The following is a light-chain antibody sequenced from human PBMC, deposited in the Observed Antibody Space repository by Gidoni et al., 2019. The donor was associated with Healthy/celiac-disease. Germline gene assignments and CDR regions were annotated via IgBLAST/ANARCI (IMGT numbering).Light chain of an antibody. J-gene: IGKJ3*01. CDR1: QGISNY. CDR2: AAS. Sequence: DIQMTQSPSSLSASVGDRVPITCRATQGISNYLAWYQQKPGKVHKLLIYAASTLQSGVPSRFSGSGSGTDFTLTISSLQPEDVATYYCQKYNSAPQTFGPGTKVDIK. CDR3: QKYNSAPQT. V-gene: IGKV1-27*01.